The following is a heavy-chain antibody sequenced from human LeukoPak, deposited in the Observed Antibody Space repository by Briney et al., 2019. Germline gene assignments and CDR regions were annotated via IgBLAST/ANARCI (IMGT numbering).Heavy chain of an antibody. V-gene: IGHV1-2*02. J-gene: IGHJ4*02. CDR2: INPNSGGT. CDR1: GFTFTGYY. Sequence: ASVKVSCKASGFTFTGYYMHWVRQAPGQGLEWMGWINPNSGGTNYAQKFQGRVTMTRDTYITTAYMELTSLRSDDTAVYYCARDLFYSVSGTYYNVGQVFNYWGQGTLVTVSS. CDR3: ARDLFYSVSGTYYNVGQVFNY. D-gene: IGHD3-10*01.